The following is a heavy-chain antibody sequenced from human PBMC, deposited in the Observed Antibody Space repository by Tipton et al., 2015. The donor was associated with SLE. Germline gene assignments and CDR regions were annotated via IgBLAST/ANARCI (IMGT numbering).Heavy chain of an antibody. CDR3: AREGQLVFDY. Sequence: TLSLTCTVSGGSISSHYWSWIRQPPGKGLEWIGYIYYSGSTNYNPSLKSRVTISVDTSKNQFSLKLSSVTAADTAVYYCAREGQLVFDYWGQGTLVTVSS. CDR1: GGSISSHY. CDR2: IYYSGST. D-gene: IGHD6-13*01. J-gene: IGHJ4*02. V-gene: IGHV4-59*11.